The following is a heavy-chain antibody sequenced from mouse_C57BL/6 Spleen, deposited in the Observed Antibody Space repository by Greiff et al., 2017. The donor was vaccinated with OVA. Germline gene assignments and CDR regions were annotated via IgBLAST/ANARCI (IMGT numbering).Heavy chain of an antibody. V-gene: IGHV1-82*01. CDR3: ARSDVPHAMDY. Sequence: VQLQQSGPELVKPGASVKISCKASGYAFSSSWMNWVKQRPGKGLEWIGRIYPGDGDTNYNGKFKGKATLTADKSSSTAYMQLSSLTSEDSAVYYCARSDVPHAMDYWGQGTSVTVSS. CDR2: IYPGDGDT. J-gene: IGHJ4*01. CDR1: GYAFSSSW.